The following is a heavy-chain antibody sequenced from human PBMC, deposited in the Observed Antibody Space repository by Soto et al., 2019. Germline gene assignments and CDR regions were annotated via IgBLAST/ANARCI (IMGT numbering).Heavy chain of an antibody. Sequence: SSLKVSSKKYGSTFSSYTISRVRHAPGQGLEWMGGLIPIFGTANYAQKLQGRVTIPADESTSTAYMELSSLRSEDTAVYYCARDGPVLRFLEWPPGAKSPFDPWGQGTLVTVSS. CDR3: ARDGPVLRFLEWPPGAKSPFDP. CDR2: LIPIFGTA. J-gene: IGHJ5*02. CDR1: GSTFSSYT. D-gene: IGHD3-3*01. V-gene: IGHV1-69*13.